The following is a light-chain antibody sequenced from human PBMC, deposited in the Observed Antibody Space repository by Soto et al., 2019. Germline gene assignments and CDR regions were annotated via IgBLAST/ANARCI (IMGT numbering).Light chain of an antibody. Sequence: EIVLTQSPATLSLSPGERATLSCRASQSISSHLAWYQQKPGQAPRLLIYGASNRATGIPDRFSGSGSGTDFTLTSSSLEPEDFAVYYCQHCNNWPLTFGGGTKVEIK. CDR2: GAS. CDR1: QSISSH. J-gene: IGKJ4*01. V-gene: IGKV3-11*01. CDR3: QHCNNWPLT.